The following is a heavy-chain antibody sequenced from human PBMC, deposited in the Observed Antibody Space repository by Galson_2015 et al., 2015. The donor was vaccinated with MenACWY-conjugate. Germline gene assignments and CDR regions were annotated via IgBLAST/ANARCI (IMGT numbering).Heavy chain of an antibody. J-gene: IGHJ4*02. CDR3: ARRSGDTYHH. CDR2: IYPGDSDT. Sequence: SGAEVKKPGESLKISCTVSGYSFTNYWIGWVRQMPGKGLEWMAIIYPGDSDTRYHPSFQGQVTISADRSTSTAYLQWSSLKASDTAMYFCARRSGDTYHHWGQGTLVIVSS. D-gene: IGHD5-18*01. V-gene: IGHV5-51*01. CDR1: GYSFTNYW.